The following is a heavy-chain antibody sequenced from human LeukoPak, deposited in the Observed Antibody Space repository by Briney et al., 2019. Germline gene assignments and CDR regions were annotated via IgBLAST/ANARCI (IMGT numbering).Heavy chain of an antibody. CDR2: FDPEDGET. J-gene: IGHJ3*02. CDR1: GYTLTELS. V-gene: IGHV1-24*01. CDR3: ATVGGYSSSWHDAFDI. Sequence: APVKVSCKVSGYTLTELSMHWVRQAPGKGLEWMGGFDPEDGETIYAQKFQGRVTMTEDTSTDTAYMELSSLRSEDTAVYYCATVGGYSSSWHDAFDIWGQGTMVTVSS. D-gene: IGHD6-13*01.